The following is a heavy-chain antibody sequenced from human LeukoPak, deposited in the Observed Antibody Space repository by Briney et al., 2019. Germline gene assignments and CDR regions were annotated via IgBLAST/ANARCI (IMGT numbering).Heavy chain of an antibody. CDR1: GYTFTSYY. CDR3: AREYYYGSGRYYYMDV. D-gene: IGHD3-10*01. CDR2: INPSGGST. J-gene: IGHJ6*03. V-gene: IGHV1-46*01. Sequence: ASVKVSCKASGYTFTSYYMHWVRQAPGQGLEWMGIINPSGGSTSYAQKFQGRVTMTRDTSTSTVYMELSSLRSEDTAVYYCAREYYYGSGRYYYMDVWGKGTTVTISS.